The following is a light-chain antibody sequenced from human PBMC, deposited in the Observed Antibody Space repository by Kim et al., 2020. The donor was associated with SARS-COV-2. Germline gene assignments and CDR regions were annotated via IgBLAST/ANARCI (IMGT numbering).Light chain of an antibody. CDR3: QQRMYWPLT. CDR1: QSVTDS. J-gene: IGKJ5*01. CDR2: DTY. Sequence: VSPGERATLSCRASQSVTDSLAWYQQKSGQAPRLLISDTYDRATGIPARFSGSGSGTNLTLPINSLEPEDSAVYYCQQRMYWPLTFGQGTRLEIK. V-gene: IGKV3-11*01.